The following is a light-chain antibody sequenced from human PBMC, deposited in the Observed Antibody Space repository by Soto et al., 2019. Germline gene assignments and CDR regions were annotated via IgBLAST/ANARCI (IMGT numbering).Light chain of an antibody. J-gene: IGLJ2*01. CDR2: EVS. V-gene: IGLV2-14*01. CDR3: SSYTRTTLVV. CDR1: SSAVGGYNY. Sequence: QSALTQPASVSGSPGQSITISCTGSSSAVGGYNYVSWYQQHPGKAPKLMIYEVSNRPSGVSNRFSGSKSGNTASLTISGRQAEDEADYYCSSYTRTTLVVFGGGTKLTVL.